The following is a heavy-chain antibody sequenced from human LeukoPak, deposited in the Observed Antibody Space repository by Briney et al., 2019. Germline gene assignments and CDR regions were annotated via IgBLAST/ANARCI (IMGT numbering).Heavy chain of an antibody. CDR1: GFTLSSYA. V-gene: IGHV3-23*01. D-gene: IGHD3-3*01. CDR2: ISGSGGST. J-gene: IGHJ4*02. CDR3: AKYTSLRFLEWMGDRFDY. Sequence: GGSLRLSCAASGFTLSSYAMSWVRQAPGKGLEWVSAISGSGGSTYYADSVKGRFTISRDNSKNTLYLQMNSLRAEDTAVYYCAKYTSLRFLEWMGDRFDYWGQGTMVTVSS.